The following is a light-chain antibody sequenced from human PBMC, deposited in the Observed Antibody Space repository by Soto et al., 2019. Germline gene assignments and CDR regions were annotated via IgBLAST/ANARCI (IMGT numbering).Light chain of an antibody. CDR3: QQYDHQVT. V-gene: IGKV1-5*01. CDR1: QGISEY. J-gene: IGKJ4*01. CDR2: DAS. Sequence: DIQMTQSPSTLSASVGDRVTITSRASQGISEYLAWYQEKPGKAPKLLIYDASRLESGVPSRFSGSGAGTDFTLTVSSLQPDDFATYYCQQYDHQVTFGGGTQVDIK.